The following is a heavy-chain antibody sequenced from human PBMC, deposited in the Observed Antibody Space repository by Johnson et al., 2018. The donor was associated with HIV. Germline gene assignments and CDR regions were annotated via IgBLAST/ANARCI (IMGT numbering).Heavy chain of an antibody. CDR1: GFTFSSYV. J-gene: IGHJ3*02. D-gene: IGHD1-26*01. CDR2: ISGSGGST. V-gene: IGHV3-23*04. Sequence: VQLVESGGGLVQPGGSLRVSCAASGFTFSSYVMSWVRQAPGKGLEWVSAISGSGGSTGYADSVKGRFTISRDNAKKSLYLQMNSLRADDTALYYCARVLVAADYAFDIWGQGTMVTVSS. CDR3: ARVLVAADYAFDI.